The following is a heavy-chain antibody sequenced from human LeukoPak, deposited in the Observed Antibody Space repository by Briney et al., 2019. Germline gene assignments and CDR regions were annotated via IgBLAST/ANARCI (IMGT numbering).Heavy chain of an antibody. D-gene: IGHD3-10*01. J-gene: IGHJ6*03. CDR2: INHSGST. Sequence: SETLSLTCAVYGGSFSGYYWSWIRQPPGKGLEWIGEINHSGSTNYNPSLKSRVTISVDTSKNQFSLKLSSVTAADTAVYYCARLVVRGVNYYYYYMDVWGKGTTVTISS. V-gene: IGHV4-34*01. CDR1: GGSFSGYY. CDR3: ARLVVRGVNYYYYYMDV.